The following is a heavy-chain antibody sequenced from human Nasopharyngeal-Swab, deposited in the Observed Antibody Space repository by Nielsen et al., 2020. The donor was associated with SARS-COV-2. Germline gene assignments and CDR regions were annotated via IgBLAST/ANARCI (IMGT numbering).Heavy chain of an antibody. CDR1: GFTFSSYA. Sequence: GSLRLSCAASGFTFSSYAMSWVRQAPGKGLEWVSAISGSGTTYYADSVKGRFTISRDNSKNTLSLQMNSLRAEDTAVYYCAKDLRGPYFFWGQGTLVTVSS. CDR2: ISGSGTT. V-gene: IGHV3-23*01. CDR3: AKDLRGPYFF. D-gene: IGHD2/OR15-2a*01. J-gene: IGHJ4*02.